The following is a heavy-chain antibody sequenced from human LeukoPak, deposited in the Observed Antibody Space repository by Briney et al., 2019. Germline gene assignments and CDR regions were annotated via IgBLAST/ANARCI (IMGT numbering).Heavy chain of an antibody. D-gene: IGHD3-16*01. Sequence: SETLSLTCTVSGGSISNYYWSWIRQPPGKGLEWIGYIYYSGSTNYNPSLKSRVTMSVDTSSNQFSLNLTSVTAADTAVYYCARGPLGGESFDIWGQGTMVTVSS. V-gene: IGHV4-59*12. CDR1: GGSISNYY. J-gene: IGHJ3*02. CDR3: ARGPLGGESFDI. CDR2: IYYSGST.